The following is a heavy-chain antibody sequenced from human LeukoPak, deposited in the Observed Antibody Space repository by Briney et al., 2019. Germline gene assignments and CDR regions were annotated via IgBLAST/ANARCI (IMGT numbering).Heavy chain of an antibody. Sequence: PGGSLRLSCTASGFTLSPYTMNWVRQAPGKGLEWVSSVSGTSNYIYYADSVKGRFTISRDDSKNTLYLQMNSMRAEDTAVYYCARGGSYNRGYFDYWGQGTLVTVSS. D-gene: IGHD5-24*01. CDR3: ARGGSYNRGYFDY. V-gene: IGHV3-21*04. J-gene: IGHJ4*02. CDR2: VSGTSNYI. CDR1: GFTLSPYT.